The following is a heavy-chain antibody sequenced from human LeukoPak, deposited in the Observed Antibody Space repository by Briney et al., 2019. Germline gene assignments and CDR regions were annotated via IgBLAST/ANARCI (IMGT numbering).Heavy chain of an antibody. CDR2: FNPSSSDT. CDR1: GYTFDVYY. V-gene: IGHV1-46*02. J-gene: IGHJ2*01. CDR3: ARGRTVTNDFDL. D-gene: IGHD4-17*01. Sequence: ASVKVSCKASGYTFDVYYIHWVRQAPGQGLEWMGMFNPSSSDTNYAQRFQGRVTLIRDTSTTTVYMNLSGLRPEGTAVYYCARGRTVTNDFDLWGRGTLLTVSS.